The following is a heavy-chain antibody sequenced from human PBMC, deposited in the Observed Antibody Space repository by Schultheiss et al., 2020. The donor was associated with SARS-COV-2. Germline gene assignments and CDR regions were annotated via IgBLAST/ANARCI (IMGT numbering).Heavy chain of an antibody. CDR1: GGSISSSNW. D-gene: IGHD6-13*01. V-gene: IGHV4-4*02. Sequence: SETLSLTCAVSGGSISSSNWWSWVRQPPGKGLEWIGNIYYSGSTSYNPSLKSRVTISVDTSKNQFSLKLSSVTAADTAVYYCARRGVIWQQLVRFDAFDIWGQGTMVTVSS. CDR3: ARRGVIWQQLVRFDAFDI. CDR2: IYYSGST. J-gene: IGHJ3*02.